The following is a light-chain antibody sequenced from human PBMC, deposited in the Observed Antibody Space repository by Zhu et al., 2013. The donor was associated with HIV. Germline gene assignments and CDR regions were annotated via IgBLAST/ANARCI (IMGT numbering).Light chain of an antibody. CDR3: QQYNNWLLT. J-gene: IGKJ5*01. CDR2: SVS. Sequence: DIVLTQSPGTLSLSPGERATLSCRASQSVGNNFLAWYQQKPGQAPRLLMYSVSTRATNIPARFRGSGSGTEFTLTISSLQSEDFAVYYCQQYNNWLLTFGQGTRLEIK. CDR1: QSVGNN. V-gene: IGKV3-15*01.